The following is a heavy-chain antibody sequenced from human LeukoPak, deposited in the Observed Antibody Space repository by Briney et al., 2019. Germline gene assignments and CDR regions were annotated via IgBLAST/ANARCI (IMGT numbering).Heavy chain of an antibody. Sequence: PSETLSLTCTVSGGSFSTYYWSWIRQPPGKGLEWIAYIYYSGSTNYIPSLQSRVTISVDTSKNQFSLRLSSVTAADTAVYYCAREYSYYDSSGYYYGSGYFDYWGQGTLVTVSS. CDR1: GGSFSTYY. D-gene: IGHD3-22*01. CDR2: IYYSGST. J-gene: IGHJ4*02. CDR3: AREYSYYDSSGYYYGSGYFDY. V-gene: IGHV4-59*01.